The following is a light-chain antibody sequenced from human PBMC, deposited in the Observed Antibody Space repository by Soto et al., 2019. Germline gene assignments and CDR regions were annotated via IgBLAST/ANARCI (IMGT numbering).Light chain of an antibody. J-gene: IGKJ2*02. CDR2: DTS. V-gene: IGKV3-15*01. CDR3: QQYDNWPPCT. Sequence: EIVMTQSPATLSVSPGERVTLSCRASQSVSRSLAWYQQRPGQAPRLLIYDTSTRATGVPARFSGSGSGTEFSLTISSLQSEDFAVYYCQQYDNWPPCTFGQGTKLEVK. CDR1: QSVSRS.